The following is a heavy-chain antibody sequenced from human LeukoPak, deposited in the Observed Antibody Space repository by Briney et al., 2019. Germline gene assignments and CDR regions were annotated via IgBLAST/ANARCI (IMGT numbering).Heavy chain of an antibody. CDR2: IWYDGSNK. CDR3: ARDPSSYGDYPTFDY. D-gene: IGHD4-17*01. V-gene: IGHV3-33*01. J-gene: IGHJ4*02. Sequence: PGGSLRHSCAASGFTFSNYGMHWVRQAPGKGLEWVSVIWYDGSNKYYADSVKGRFTISRDNSKNTLYLQMNSLRAEDTAVYYCARDPSSYGDYPTFDYWGQRTLVTVSS. CDR1: GFTFSNYG.